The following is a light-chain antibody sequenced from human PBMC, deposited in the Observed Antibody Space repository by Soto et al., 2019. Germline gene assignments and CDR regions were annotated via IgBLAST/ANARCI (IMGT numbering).Light chain of an antibody. CDR2: EDD. V-gene: IGLV2-23*01. CDR1: SGDVGNYNL. CDR3: CSYLGSSTV. J-gene: IGLJ7*01. Sequence: QSALTQPASVSGSPGQSITISCTGVSGDVGNYNLVSWYQQHPAKAPKLIIYEDDKRPSGVSNRFSGSKSGDTASLTISGLQSEDAAAYYCCSYLGSSTVFGGGTQLPVL.